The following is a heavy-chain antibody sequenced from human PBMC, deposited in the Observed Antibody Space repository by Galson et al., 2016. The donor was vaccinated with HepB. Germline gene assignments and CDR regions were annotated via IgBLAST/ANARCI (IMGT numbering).Heavy chain of an antibody. J-gene: IGHJ4*02. D-gene: IGHD2-2*01. CDR3: ARSSRSAMFAYFDF. V-gene: IGHV1-3*01. CDR2: INADNDDT. CDR1: GYTFSNYA. Sequence: SVKVSCKASGYTFSNYAIHWIRQAPGQRLEWMGWINADNDDTKYSHDFQARVTISSDTSASTVYMELSSLRSEYTAVYYCARSSRSAMFAYFDFWGQGTLVTVSS.